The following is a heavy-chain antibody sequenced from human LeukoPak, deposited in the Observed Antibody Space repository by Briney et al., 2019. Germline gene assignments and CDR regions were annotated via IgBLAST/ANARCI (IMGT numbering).Heavy chain of an antibody. D-gene: IGHD2-2*01. Sequence: GGSLRLSCAASGVTFKNYAMSWVRQAPGKGLEWVSTIGVIGGNTYYADSVKGRFTISRDNSRNTLFLQMSRLRAEDTAVYYCAKDSAVVPSAPYGMDVWGQGTTVTVSS. V-gene: IGHV3-23*01. CDR3: AKDSAVVPSAPYGMDV. CDR1: GVTFKNYA. J-gene: IGHJ6*02. CDR2: IGVIGGNT.